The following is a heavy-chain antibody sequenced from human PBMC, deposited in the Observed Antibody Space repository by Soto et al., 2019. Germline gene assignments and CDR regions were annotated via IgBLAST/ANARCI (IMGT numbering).Heavy chain of an antibody. CDR3: ATGRGVRGVIITTYYYGLHV. CDR2: INHSGST. D-gene: IGHD3-10*01. J-gene: IGHJ6*02. CDR1: GGSFSGYY. Sequence: SETLSLTCAVYGGSFSGYYWSWIRQPPGKGLEWIGEINHSGSTNYNPSLKSRVTISVDTSKNQFSLKLSSVSAADTAVYYCATGRGVRGVIITTYYYGLHVWGQGTTVTVSS. V-gene: IGHV4-34*01.